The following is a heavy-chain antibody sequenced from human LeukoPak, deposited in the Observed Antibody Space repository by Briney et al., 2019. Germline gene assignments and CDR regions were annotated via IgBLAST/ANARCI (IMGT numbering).Heavy chain of an antibody. Sequence: GGSLRLSCAASGFTFSSYAMSWVRQAPGKGLEWVSFISGSGGITYYADSVKGRFTISRDNSKNTLYLQMNSLRAEDAAVYYCAKKRIAAAGKPDFDYWGQGTLVTVSS. CDR2: ISGSGGIT. V-gene: IGHV3-23*01. CDR3: AKKRIAAAGKPDFDY. D-gene: IGHD6-13*01. CDR1: GFTFSSYA. J-gene: IGHJ4*02.